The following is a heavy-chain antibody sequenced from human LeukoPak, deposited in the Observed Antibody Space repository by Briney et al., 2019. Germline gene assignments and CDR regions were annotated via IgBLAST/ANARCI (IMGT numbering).Heavy chain of an antibody. Sequence: GGSLRLSCAASGFTFRSYWMDWVRQAPGKGLEWVANIKQDGIEKYFVDSVKGRFAISRDNAKNSLYLQMNNLRAVDTAVYYCAREAMVRGVPDAFDLWGPGTMVTVSS. J-gene: IGHJ3*01. CDR1: GFTFRSYW. CDR3: AREAMVRGVPDAFDL. CDR2: IKQDGIEK. D-gene: IGHD3-10*01. V-gene: IGHV3-7*01.